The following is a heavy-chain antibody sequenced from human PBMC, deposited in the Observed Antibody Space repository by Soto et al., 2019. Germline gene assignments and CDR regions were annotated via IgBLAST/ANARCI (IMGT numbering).Heavy chain of an antibody. CDR1: GFTFSSYA. D-gene: IGHD4-4*01. V-gene: IGHV3-23*01. CDR2: ISGSGDST. Sequence: EVQLLESGGGLVQPGGSLRLSCAASGFTFSSYAMSWVRQAPGKGLEWVSSISGSGDSTYYADSVKGRFTISRDNSKNTRYRQMNGLKSEDTAVYYSAKSPSNFDYWGQGTLVTVSS. CDR3: AKSPSNFDY. J-gene: IGHJ4*02.